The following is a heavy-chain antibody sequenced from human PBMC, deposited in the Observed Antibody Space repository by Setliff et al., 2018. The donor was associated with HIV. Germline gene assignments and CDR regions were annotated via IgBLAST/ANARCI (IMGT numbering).Heavy chain of an antibody. Sequence: ASVKVSCKASGGTFRSNAISWLRQAPGQGLECMGGIIPIFGTPNYAQKFQGRLTITADESTDTAYMELCSLRSEDTAVYYCARHAGYYDSSGYWYDAFDLWGQGTMVTVSS. D-gene: IGHD3-22*01. CDR2: IIPIFGTP. V-gene: IGHV1-69*13. CDR1: GGTFRSNA. CDR3: ARHAGYYDSSGYWYDAFDL. J-gene: IGHJ3*01.